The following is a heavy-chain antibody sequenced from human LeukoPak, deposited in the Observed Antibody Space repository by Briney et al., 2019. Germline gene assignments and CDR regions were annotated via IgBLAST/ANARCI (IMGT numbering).Heavy chain of an antibody. CDR1: GFTFSSYS. CDR3: ARDLRQLWFVDY. V-gene: IGHV3-21*01. CDR2: ISSSSSYI. J-gene: IGHJ4*02. Sequence: GGSLRLSCAASGFTFSSYSKNWVRQAPGKGLEWVSSISSSSSYIYYADSVKGRFTISRDNAKNSLYLQMNSLRAEDTAVYYCARDLRQLWFVDYWGQGTLVTVSS. D-gene: IGHD5-18*01.